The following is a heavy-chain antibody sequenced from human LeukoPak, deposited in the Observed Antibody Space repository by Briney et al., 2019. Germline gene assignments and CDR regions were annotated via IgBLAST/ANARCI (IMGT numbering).Heavy chain of an antibody. CDR3: AKDIRRYKYYFDY. CDR2: TSWNSGSI. D-gene: IGHD3-16*02. V-gene: IGHV3-9*01. J-gene: IGHJ4*02. CDR1: GFTFDDYA. Sequence: GGSLRLSCAASGFTFDDYAMHWVRQAPGKGLEWVSGTSWNSGSIGYADSVKGRFTISRDNAKNSLYLQMNSLRAEDTALYYCAKDIRRYKYYFDYWGQGTLVTVSS.